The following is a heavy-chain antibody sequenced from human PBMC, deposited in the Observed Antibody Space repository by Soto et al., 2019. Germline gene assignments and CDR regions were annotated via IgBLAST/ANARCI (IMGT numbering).Heavy chain of an antibody. D-gene: IGHD5-12*01. V-gene: IGHV1-46*01. CDR1: GYTFTTYY. CDR3: AREGDGYNLGPSVDFDY. J-gene: IGHJ4*02. CDR2: INPSGGST. Sequence: QVQLVQSGAEVKKPGASVKVSCKASGYTFTTYYMHWVRQAPGQGLEWMGVINPSGGSTSYAQKFQGRVTVTRDTFTSTLYMELSSLRSEDTAVYYCAREGDGYNLGPSVDFDYWGQGTLVTVSS.